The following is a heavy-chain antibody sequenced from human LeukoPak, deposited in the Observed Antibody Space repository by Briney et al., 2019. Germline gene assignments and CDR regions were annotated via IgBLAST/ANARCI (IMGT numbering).Heavy chain of an antibody. V-gene: IGHV3-30-3*01. J-gene: IGHJ6*02. CDR2: ISSDGSTE. D-gene: IGHD7-27*01. Sequence: GGSLRLSCAASGFSFRTYAIHWVRQAPGKGLEWVALISSDGSTEYYADSVKGRFTISRDDSKNTLYLQMNSLRVEDTVVFFCAKGTGENYYGMDVWGQGTTVTVSS. CDR3: AKGTGENYYGMDV. CDR1: GFSFRTYA.